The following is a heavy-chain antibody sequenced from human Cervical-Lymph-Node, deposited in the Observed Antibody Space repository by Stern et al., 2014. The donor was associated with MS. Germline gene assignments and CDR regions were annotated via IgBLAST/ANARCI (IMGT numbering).Heavy chain of an antibody. J-gene: IGHJ5*02. V-gene: IGHV1-69*01. CDR2: IIPIFGTA. CDR1: GGTFSSYA. D-gene: IGHD2-15*01. CDR3: ARSEGLVVVADNWFDP. Sequence: QVQLVQSGAGVKKPGSSVKVSCKASGGTFSSYAINWGRQAPGQGLEWMGGIIPIFGTANYAQKFQGRVTITADESTSAAYMELSSLRSEDTAVYYCARSEGLVVVADNWFDPWGQGTLVTVSS.